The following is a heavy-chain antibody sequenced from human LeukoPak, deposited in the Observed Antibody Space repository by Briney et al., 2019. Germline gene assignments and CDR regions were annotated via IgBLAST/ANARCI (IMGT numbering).Heavy chain of an antibody. CDR2: IHHTGNT. Sequence: SETLSLTCTVSGSSITTYTHWGWIRQSPGKGLEWIASIHHTGNTYYNPSLKSRVTISVDTSKKQFSLNLSSVTAADTAVYYCARHVLRRGPWFFEYWGQGTLVTVSS. J-gene: IGHJ4*02. V-gene: IGHV4-38-2*02. CDR3: ARHVLRRGPWFFEY. D-gene: IGHD4-17*01. CDR1: GSSITTYTH.